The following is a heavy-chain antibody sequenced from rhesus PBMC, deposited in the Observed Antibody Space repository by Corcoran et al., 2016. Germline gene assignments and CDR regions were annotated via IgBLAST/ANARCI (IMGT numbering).Heavy chain of an antibody. CDR3: AREDAYCTGSGCYGLDS. CDR2: ISGSGGRT. Sequence: QVQLQESGPGLVKPSETLSLTVAVSGGPISSNFWSWIRQPPGKGLEWIGRISGSGGRTDYNPSLKSRVTISTDTSKNQFSLKLSSVTAADTAVYYCAREDAYCTGSGCYGLDSWGQGVVVTVSS. J-gene: IGHJ6*01. V-gene: IGHV4-173*01. CDR1: GGPISSNF. D-gene: IGHD2-21*01.